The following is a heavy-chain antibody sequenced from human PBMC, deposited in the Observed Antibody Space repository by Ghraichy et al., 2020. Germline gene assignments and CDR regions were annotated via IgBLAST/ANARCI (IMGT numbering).Heavy chain of an antibody. J-gene: IGHJ4*02. CDR3: AKGRGYSYGYFDY. CDR1: GFTFAGYT. CDR2: ITGSGGST. D-gene: IGHD5-18*01. Sequence: LNISCAASGFTFAGYTMSWVRQAPGKGLEWVSGITGSGGSTYYADSVKGRFTISRDNSKNTLYLQMNSLRAEDTAVYYCAKGRGYSYGYFDYWGQGTLVTVSS. V-gene: IGHV3-23*01.